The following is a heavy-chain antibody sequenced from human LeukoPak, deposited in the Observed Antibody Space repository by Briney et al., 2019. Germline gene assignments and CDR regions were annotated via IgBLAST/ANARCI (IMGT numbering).Heavy chain of an antibody. CDR2: ISSRSTSI. V-gene: IGHV3-48*04. D-gene: IGHD3-22*01. J-gene: IGHJ4*02. CDR1: GFTFSSYS. Sequence: HPGGSLRLSCAASGFTFSSYSMNWVRQAPGKGLEWVSYISSRSTSIYYADSVKGRFTISRDNAKNSLYLQMNSLRAEDTAVYYCARGGPYYFDSDEYWGQGTLVTVSS. CDR3: ARGGPYYFDSDEY.